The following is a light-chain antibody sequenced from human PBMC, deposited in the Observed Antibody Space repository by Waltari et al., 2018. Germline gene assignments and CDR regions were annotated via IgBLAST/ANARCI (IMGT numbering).Light chain of an antibody. CDR1: SSDDGVYID. CDR2: DVS. J-gene: IGLJ1*01. V-gene: IGLV2-14*01. Sequence: QSALTQPASVSGYPGQSFTISCTVTSSDDGVYIDVSWYQQQPGKAPNLMIYDVSKLPSGVSTRFSGSKSRNTASLTISAHQAEDEAHYYCSSYTSSSTPFGTGTKFTVL. CDR3: SSYTSSSTP.